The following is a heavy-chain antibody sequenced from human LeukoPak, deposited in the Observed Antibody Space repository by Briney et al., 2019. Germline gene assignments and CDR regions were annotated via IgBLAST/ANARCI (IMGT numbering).Heavy chain of an antibody. D-gene: IGHD6-19*01. J-gene: IGHJ3*02. CDR1: GFTFSSYS. V-gene: IGHV3-21*01. Sequence: GGSLRLSCAASGFTFSSYSMNWVRQAPGKGLEWVSSISSSGIYIYYADSVKGRFTISRDNAKKSLYLQMNSLRADDTAVYYCATVIPDRGLAVAGTKVHAFDIWGQGTMVTVSS. CDR2: ISSSGIYI. CDR3: ATVIPDRGLAVAGTKVHAFDI.